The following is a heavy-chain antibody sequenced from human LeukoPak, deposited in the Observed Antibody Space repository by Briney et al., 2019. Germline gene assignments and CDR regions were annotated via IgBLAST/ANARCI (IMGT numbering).Heavy chain of an antibody. CDR1: GFTFSRYG. CDR3: AKGTGHYYCYMDV. J-gene: IGHJ6*03. Sequence: GRSLRLSCAASGFTFSRYGIHWGRQAPGKGLEWVALIWYDGSNKYYADSVKGRFTISRDNSKNTLYLQMNSLRAEDTAVYYCAKGTGHYYCYMDVWGKGTTVTVSS. D-gene: IGHD1-14*01. V-gene: IGHV3-33*06. CDR2: IWYDGSNK.